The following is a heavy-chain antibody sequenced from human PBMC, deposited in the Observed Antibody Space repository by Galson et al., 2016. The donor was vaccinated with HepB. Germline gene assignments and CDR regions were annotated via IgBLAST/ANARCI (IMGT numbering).Heavy chain of an antibody. CDR2: IYTSGST. J-gene: IGHJ3*02. D-gene: IGHD2-15*01. V-gene: IGHV4-61*02. CDR3: AREIVVVAAPWAFDI. Sequence: LSLTCTVYGGSISSGSYYWSWIRQPAGKGLEWIGRIYTSGSTNYNPSLKSRVTISVDTSKNQFSLKLSSVTAADTAVYYCAREIVVVAAPWAFDIWGQGTMVTVSS. CDR1: GGSISSGSYY.